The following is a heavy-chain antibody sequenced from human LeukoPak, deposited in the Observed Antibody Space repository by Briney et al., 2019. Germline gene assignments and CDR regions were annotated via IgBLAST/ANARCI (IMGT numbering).Heavy chain of an antibody. CDR1: GGSISSYY. CDR2: IYTSGST. V-gene: IGHV4-4*07. J-gene: IGHJ3*02. D-gene: IGHD7-27*01. Sequence: SETLSLTCTVSGGSISSYYWSWIRQPAGKGLEWIGRIYTSGSTNYNPSLKSRVTISVDTSKNQFSLKLSSVTAADTAVYYCASMRGPWGPSDIWGQGTMVTVSS. CDR3: ASMRGPWGPSDI.